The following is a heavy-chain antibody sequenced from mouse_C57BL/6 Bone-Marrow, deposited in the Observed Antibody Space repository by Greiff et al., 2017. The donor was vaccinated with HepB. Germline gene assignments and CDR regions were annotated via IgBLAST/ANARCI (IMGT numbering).Heavy chain of an antibody. V-gene: IGHV5-16*01. Sequence: EVKVEESEGGLVQPGSSMKLSCTASGFTFSDYYMAWVRQVPEKGLEWVANINYDGSSTYYLDSLKSRFIISRDNAKNILYLQMSSLKSEDTATYYCARDPRNAMDYWGQGTSVTVSS. J-gene: IGHJ4*01. CDR2: INYDGSST. CDR1: GFTFSDYY. CDR3: ARDPRNAMDY.